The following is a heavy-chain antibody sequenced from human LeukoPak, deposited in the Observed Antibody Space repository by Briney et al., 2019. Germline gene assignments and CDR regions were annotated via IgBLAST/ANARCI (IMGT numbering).Heavy chain of an antibody. J-gene: IGHJ4*02. CDR3: ATVGSYGFDY. V-gene: IGHV3-66*01. Sequence: GGSLRLSCAASGFTVSSNYMSWVRQAPGXXXXWVSVIYSGGSTYYADSVKGRFTISRDNSKNTLYLQMNSLRAEDTAVYYCATVGSYGFDYWGQGTLVTVSS. CDR2: IYSGGST. CDR1: GFTVSSNY. D-gene: IGHD1-26*01.